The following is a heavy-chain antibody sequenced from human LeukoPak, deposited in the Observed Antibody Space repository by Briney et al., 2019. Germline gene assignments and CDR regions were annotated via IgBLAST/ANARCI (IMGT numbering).Heavy chain of an antibody. CDR1: GFPFSYAW. D-gene: IGHD1-26*01. J-gene: IGHJ4*02. CDR3: VGMAHY. V-gene: IGHV3-15*01. Sequence: GGSLRLSCAASGFPFSYAWMSWVRQAPGKGLEWVGRIKSKTYDETTDYAAPVKGRFTMSRDDSKNTLFLQMSSLKIEDTAVYYCVGMAHYWGQGTLVTVSS. CDR2: IKSKTYDETT.